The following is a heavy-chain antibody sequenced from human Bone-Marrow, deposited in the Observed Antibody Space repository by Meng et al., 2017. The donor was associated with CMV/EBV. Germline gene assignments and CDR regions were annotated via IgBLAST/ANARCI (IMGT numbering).Heavy chain of an antibody. CDR3: ARAKMTTVVTATLDY. J-gene: IGHJ4*02. V-gene: IGHV1-69*06. CDR1: GGTFSSYA. Sequence: TAAGGTFSSYAISWVRQAPGQGLEWMGGIIPIFGTANYAQKFQGRVTITADKSTSTAYMELGSLRSEDTAVYYCARAKMTTVVTATLDYWGQGTLVTVS. D-gene: IGHD4-23*01. CDR2: IIPIFGTA.